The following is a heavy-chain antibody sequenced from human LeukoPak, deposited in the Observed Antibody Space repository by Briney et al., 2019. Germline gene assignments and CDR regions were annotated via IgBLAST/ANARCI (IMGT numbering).Heavy chain of an antibody. Sequence: ASVKVSCKASGYTFTDCYIHWVRQAPGQGLEWMGIINPSGGSTNYAQKFQGRVTMTRDTSTTTVYMELSSLRSEDTAVYHCAREPSYHASGSYNYMDVWGKETTVTVSS. CDR1: GYTFTDCY. V-gene: IGHV1-46*01. D-gene: IGHD3-10*01. J-gene: IGHJ6*03. CDR3: AREPSYHASGSYNYMDV. CDR2: INPSGGST.